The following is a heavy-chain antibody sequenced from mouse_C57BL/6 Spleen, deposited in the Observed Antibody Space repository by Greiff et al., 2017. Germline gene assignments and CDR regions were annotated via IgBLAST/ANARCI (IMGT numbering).Heavy chain of an antibody. CDR3: AREGAFSTRRYFGY. Sequence: VQLQQSGAELMKPGASVKLSCKATGYTFTGYWIEWVKQRPGQGLEWIGNINPSNGGTNYNEKFKRKATLTVDKSSSTAYMQISSLTSEGSAVYYCAREGAFSTRRYFGYWGQGTTLTVSS. CDR2: INPSNGGT. D-gene: IGHD5-1*01. CDR1: GYTFTGYW. V-gene: IGHV1-53*01. J-gene: IGHJ2*01.